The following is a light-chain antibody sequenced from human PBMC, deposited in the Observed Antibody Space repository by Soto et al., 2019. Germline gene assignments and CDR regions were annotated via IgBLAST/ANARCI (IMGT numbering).Light chain of an antibody. CDR2: EVS. Sequence: QLVLTQPASVSGAPGQSVTISCTGSNSDVGTYDFVSWYQHHPGKAPKLIVSEVSHRPSGVSNRFSGSKSGNTASLTISGLQSEDEADYYCISYTTDDIRYVFGSGTKLTVL. CDR1: NSDVGTYDF. CDR3: ISYTTDDIRYV. V-gene: IGLV2-14*01. J-gene: IGLJ1*01.